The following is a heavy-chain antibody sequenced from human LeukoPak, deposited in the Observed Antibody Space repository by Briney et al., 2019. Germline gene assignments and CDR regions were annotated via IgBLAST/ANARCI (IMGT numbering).Heavy chain of an antibody. J-gene: IGHJ3*02. D-gene: IGHD1-26*01. Sequence: GGSLRLSCAASGFTFSSYAMSRVRQAAGKGVEGGAAISGSGGSTYYADSVKGRFTISRDDSKNATYLQMNSLKTEDTAVYYCTRVFLKSYSDAFDIWGQGTMVTVSS. CDR1: GFTFSSYA. V-gene: IGHV3-23*01. CDR3: TRVFLKSYSDAFDI. CDR2: ISGSGGST.